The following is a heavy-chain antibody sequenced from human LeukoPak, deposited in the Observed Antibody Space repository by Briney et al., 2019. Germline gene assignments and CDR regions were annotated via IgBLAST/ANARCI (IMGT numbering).Heavy chain of an antibody. V-gene: IGHV3-21*01. CDR2: ISVRSNYI. D-gene: IGHD3-22*01. CDR3: VRLRRNSDTSGFYYYYDF. CDR1: GYTFSSYS. J-gene: IGHJ4*02. Sequence: GGSLRLSCVASGYTFSSYSINWVRQAPGKGLEWVSSISVRSNYIYYADSVRGRFSISRHDARDSLYLQMNSLRAEDTAVYYCVRLRRNSDTSGFYYYYDFWGQGPLVTVSP.